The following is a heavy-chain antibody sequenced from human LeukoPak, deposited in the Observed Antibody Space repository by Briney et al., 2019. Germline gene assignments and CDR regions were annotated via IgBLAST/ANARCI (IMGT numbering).Heavy chain of an antibody. V-gene: IGHV3-33*01. Sequence: SGGSLRLSCAASGFTFSSYGMHWVRQAPGKGLEWVAVIWYDGSNKYYADSVKGRFTISRDNSKNTLYLQMNSLRAEDPAVYYCARGYYEHHYFDYWGQGTLVTVSS. CDR1: GFTFSSYG. J-gene: IGHJ4*02. D-gene: IGHD3-22*01. CDR2: IWYDGSNK. CDR3: ARGYYEHHYFDY.